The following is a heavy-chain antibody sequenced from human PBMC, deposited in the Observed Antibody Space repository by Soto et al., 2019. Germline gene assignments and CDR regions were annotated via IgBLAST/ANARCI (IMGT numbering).Heavy chain of an antibody. CDR3: ARYHCPRADSNYAAIYI. CDR2: IIPILGIA. D-gene: IGHD2-2*01. V-gene: IGHV1-69*02. J-gene: IGHJ3*02. Sequence: SVKVSCKASGGTFSSYTISWVRQAPGQGLEWMGRIIPILGIANYAQKFQGRVTITADKSTSTAYMELSSLRSEDTAGYYCARYHCPRADSNYAAIYIWGQATMLTVSS. CDR1: GGTFSSYT.